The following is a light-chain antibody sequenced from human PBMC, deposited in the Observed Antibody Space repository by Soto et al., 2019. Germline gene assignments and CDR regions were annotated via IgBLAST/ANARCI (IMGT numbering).Light chain of an antibody. CDR1: SRDIGYYNF. CDR3: TSYAGSNTYV. J-gene: IGLJ1*01. CDR2: EVY. V-gene: IGLV2-8*01. Sequence: QSALAQPPSASGSPGQSVTISCTGTSRDIGYYNFVSWYQHHPGKAPKLMISEVYKRPSGVPDRFSGSKSGNTASLTVSGLQAEDEADYYCTSYAGSNTYVFGTGTKVTV.